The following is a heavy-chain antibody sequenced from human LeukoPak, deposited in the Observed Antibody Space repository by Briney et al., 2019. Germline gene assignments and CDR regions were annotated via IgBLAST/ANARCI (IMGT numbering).Heavy chain of an antibody. D-gene: IGHD3-10*01. CDR1: GFTVSSNY. CDR3: ARGPYYGSGSYS. CDR2: IYSGGST. J-gene: IGHJ4*02. Sequence: GGSLRLSCAASGFTVSSNYMSWVRQAPGKGLEWVSVIYSGGSTYYADSVKGRFTISRDNSKNTLYLQMNSLRVEDTAVYYCARGPYYGSGSYSWGQGTLVTVSS. V-gene: IGHV3-53*01.